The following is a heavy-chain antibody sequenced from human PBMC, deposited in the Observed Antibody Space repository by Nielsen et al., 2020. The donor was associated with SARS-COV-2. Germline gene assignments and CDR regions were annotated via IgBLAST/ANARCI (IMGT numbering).Heavy chain of an antibody. CDR2: ISSSSSYI. J-gene: IGHJ4*02. CDR3: ARDRRVVVPAAIGPPDY. D-gene: IGHD2-2*01. Sequence: GGSLRLSCAASGFTFSSYSMNWVRQAPGKGLEWVSSISSSSSYIYYADSVKGRFTISRDNAKNSMYLQMNSLRAEDTAVYYCARDRRVVVPAAIGPPDYWGQGTLVTVSS. V-gene: IGHV3-21*01. CDR1: GFTFSSYS.